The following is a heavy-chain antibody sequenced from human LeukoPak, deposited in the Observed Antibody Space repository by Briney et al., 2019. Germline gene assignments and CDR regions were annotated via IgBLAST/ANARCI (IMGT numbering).Heavy chain of an antibody. V-gene: IGHV3-7*03. CDR3: ARETRGYSYDKTGHFDY. D-gene: IGHD5-18*01. Sequence: GGSLRLSCAASGFTFSSYWMSWVRQAPGKGLEWVANIKQDGSEKYYVDSVKGRFTISRDNAKNSLFLQVNSLRAEDTAVYYCARETRGYSYDKTGHFDYWGQGTLVAVSS. CDR2: IKQDGSEK. J-gene: IGHJ4*02. CDR1: GFTFSSYW.